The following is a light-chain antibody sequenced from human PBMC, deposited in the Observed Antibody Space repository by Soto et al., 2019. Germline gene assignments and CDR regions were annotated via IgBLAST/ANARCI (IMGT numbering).Light chain of an antibody. Sequence: QSVLTQSSSASASLGASVNLTCTLSSGHSNYAIAWHQQQPEKGPRYLMKVESDGSHSKGDGIPDRFSGSSSGAERYLTISSLQSGDEADYYCQTWGTGIQVFGGGTQLTVL. V-gene: IGLV4-69*01. CDR2: VESDGSH. J-gene: IGLJ3*02. CDR1: SGHSNYA. CDR3: QTWGTGIQV.